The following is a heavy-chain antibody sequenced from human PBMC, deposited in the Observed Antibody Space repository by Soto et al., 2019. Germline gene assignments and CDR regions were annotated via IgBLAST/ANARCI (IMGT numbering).Heavy chain of an antibody. J-gene: IGHJ5*02. CDR3: ARLRIATNNYKWFDP. D-gene: IGHD2-21*01. V-gene: IGHV4-31*03. CDR1: GAAPNSGNYY. CDR2: IYVTGAV. Sequence: SETLSLTCSVSGAAPNSGNYYWSWIRQVPGKGLEWIGHIYVTGAVDYNPSLRDRITISQDTSERQFSLNLRLVTAADTAVYYCARLRIATNNYKWFDPWGQGTLVTVSS.